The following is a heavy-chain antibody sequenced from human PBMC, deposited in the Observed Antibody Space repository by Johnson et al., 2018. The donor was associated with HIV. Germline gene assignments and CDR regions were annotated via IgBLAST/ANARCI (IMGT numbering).Heavy chain of an antibody. CDR3: VRVTGRTLAARYDAFEI. D-gene: IGHD6-6*01. CDR1: GFTFTTYA. V-gene: IGHV3-30*04. Sequence: QVQLVESGGGMVQPGRSLRLSCAASGFTFTTYALHWVRRAPGKGLECVAVISYDGTYKYYADSVNGRLTISRDNSVNTLYLEMNSRGAEDTSVYYCVRVTGRTLAARYDAFEIWGQGTMVTVSS. CDR2: ISYDGTYK. J-gene: IGHJ3*02.